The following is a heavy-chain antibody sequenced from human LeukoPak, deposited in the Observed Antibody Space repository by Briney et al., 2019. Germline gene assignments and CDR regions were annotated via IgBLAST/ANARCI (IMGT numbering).Heavy chain of an antibody. J-gene: IGHJ3*02. CDR1: GYTFTGYY. D-gene: IGHD2-2*02. CDR3: ATSGDVPAAIRIAFDI. V-gene: IGHV1-2*02. Sequence: ASVKVSCKASGYTFTGYYMHWVRQAPGQGLEWMGWINPNSGGTNYAQKLQGRVTMTTDTSTSTAYMELRSLRSDDTAVYYCATSGDVPAAIRIAFDIWGQGTMVTVSS. CDR2: INPNSGGT.